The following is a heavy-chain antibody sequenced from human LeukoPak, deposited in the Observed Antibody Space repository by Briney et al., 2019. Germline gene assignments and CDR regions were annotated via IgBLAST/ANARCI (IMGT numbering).Heavy chain of an antibody. CDR1: GITFSSNY. CDR3: ARGVDTAMVFDY. J-gene: IGHJ4*02. CDR2: IYSAGST. D-gene: IGHD5-18*01. Sequence: PGGSLRLSCAASGITFSSNYMSWVRQAPGKGLEWVSIIYSAGSTYYADSVKGRFTISRDNSKNTLYLQMNSLRAEDTAVYYCARGVDTAMVFDYWGQGTLVTVSS. V-gene: IGHV3-66*02.